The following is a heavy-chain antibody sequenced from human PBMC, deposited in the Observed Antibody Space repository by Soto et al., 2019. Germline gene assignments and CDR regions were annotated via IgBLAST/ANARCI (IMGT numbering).Heavy chain of an antibody. D-gene: IGHD3-16*02. Sequence: LRLSCAASGFTFSSYAMSWVRQAPGKGLEWVSAISGSGGSTYYADSVKGRFTISRDNSKNTLYLQMNSLRAEDTAVYYCASRGGFDYVWGSYRYPNWGQGTLVTVSS. J-gene: IGHJ4*02. CDR2: ISGSGGST. CDR1: GFTFSSYA. V-gene: IGHV3-23*01. CDR3: ASRGGFDYVWGSYRYPN.